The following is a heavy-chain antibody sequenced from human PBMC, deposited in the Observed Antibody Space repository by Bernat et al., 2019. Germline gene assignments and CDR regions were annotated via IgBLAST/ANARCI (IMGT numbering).Heavy chain of an antibody. V-gene: IGHV4-59*01. Sequence: QVQLQESGPGLVKPSETLSLTCTVSGGSISSYYWSWIRQPPGKGLEWIGYIYYSGSTNYNPSLKSRVTISVDTSKNQFSLKLSSVTAADTAVYYCARALTYYDFWSGYSKNPLHYYYYYMDVWGKGTTVTVSS. J-gene: IGHJ6*03. CDR3: ARALTYYDFWSGYSKNPLHYYYYYMDV. D-gene: IGHD3-3*01. CDR1: GGSISSYY. CDR2: IYYSGST.